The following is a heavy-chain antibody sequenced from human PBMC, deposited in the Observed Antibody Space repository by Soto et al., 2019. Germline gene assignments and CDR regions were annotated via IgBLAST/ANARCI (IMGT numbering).Heavy chain of an antibody. V-gene: IGHV4-30-2*01. Sequence: SETLSLTCAVSGGSISSGGYSWSWIRQPPGKGLEWIGYIYHSGSTYYNPSLKSRVTISVDRSKNQFSLKLSSVTAADTAVYYCASLRGYSGYPYYYGMDVWGQGTTVTVSS. CDR2: IYHSGST. J-gene: IGHJ6*02. CDR3: ASLRGYSGYPYYYGMDV. D-gene: IGHD5-12*01. CDR1: GGSISSGGYS.